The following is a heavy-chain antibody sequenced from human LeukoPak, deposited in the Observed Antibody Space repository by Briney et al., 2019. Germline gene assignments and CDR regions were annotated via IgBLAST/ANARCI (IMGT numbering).Heavy chain of an antibody. CDR1: GYTFTSYY. J-gene: IGHJ6*02. CDR3: ARDRVAVAGSSEYYGMDV. D-gene: IGHD6-19*01. Sequence: ASVTVSCTASGYTFTSYYMHWVRQAPGQGLEWMGLINPSGGSTSYAQKFQGRVTMTRDTSTSTVYMELSSLRSEDTAVYYCARDRVAVAGSSEYYGMDVWGQGTTVTVSS. CDR2: INPSGGST. V-gene: IGHV1-46*01.